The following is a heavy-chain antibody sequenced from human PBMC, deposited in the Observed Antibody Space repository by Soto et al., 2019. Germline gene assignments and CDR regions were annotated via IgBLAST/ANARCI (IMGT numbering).Heavy chain of an antibody. CDR1: GFTFSSYS. Sequence: EVQLVESGGGLVQPGGSLRLSCAASGFTFSSYSMNWVRQAPGKGLEWVSYISSSSSTIYYADSVKGRFTISRDNAKNSLYLQMNSLRAEDTAVYYCARVGQTEVFDYWGQGPLVTVSS. CDR2: ISSSSSTI. J-gene: IGHJ4*02. D-gene: IGHD3-16*01. CDR3: ARVGQTEVFDY. V-gene: IGHV3-48*01.